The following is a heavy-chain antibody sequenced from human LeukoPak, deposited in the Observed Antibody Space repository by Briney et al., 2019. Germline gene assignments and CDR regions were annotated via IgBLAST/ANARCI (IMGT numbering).Heavy chain of an antibody. Sequence: GGSLRLSCAASGFTFSSYAMSWVRQAPGKGLEWVSAISGSGGSAYYADSVKGRFTISRDNSKNTLYLQMNNLRAEDTAVYYCAKCSYDSSGYYWGFDDAFDIWGQGTMVTVSS. CDR1: GFTFSSYA. CDR2: ISGSGGSA. CDR3: AKCSYDSSGYYWGFDDAFDI. J-gene: IGHJ3*02. V-gene: IGHV3-23*01. D-gene: IGHD3-22*01.